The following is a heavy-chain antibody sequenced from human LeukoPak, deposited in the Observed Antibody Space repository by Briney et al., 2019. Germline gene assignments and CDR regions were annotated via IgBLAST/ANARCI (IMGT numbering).Heavy chain of an antibody. CDR3: ARRGCSSSSRGYYYYYMDV. J-gene: IGHJ6*03. CDR2: MNPNSGNT. D-gene: IGHD6-6*01. Sequence: GASVKVSCKASGYTFTSYDINWVRQATGQGLEWMGWMNPNSGNTGYAQKFQGRVTITRNTSISTAYMELSSLRSEDTAVYYCARRGCSSSSRGYYYYYMDVWGKGTTVTVSS. V-gene: IGHV1-8*03. CDR1: GYTFTSYD.